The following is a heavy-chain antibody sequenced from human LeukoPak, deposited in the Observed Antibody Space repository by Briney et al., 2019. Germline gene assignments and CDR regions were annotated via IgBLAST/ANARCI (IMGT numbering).Heavy chain of an antibody. CDR1: GFTFDDYG. D-gene: IGHD2-21*02. J-gene: IGHJ4*02. V-gene: IGHV3-49*04. Sequence: GGSLRLSCAASGFTFDDYGMSWVRQAPGKGLEWVGFIRSKAYGGTTKYAASVKGRFTISRDDSKSIAYLQMNSLTTEDTAVYYCTREKGFCGGDCYHYWGQGTLVTVSS. CDR2: IRSKAYGGTT. CDR3: TREKGFCGGDCYHY.